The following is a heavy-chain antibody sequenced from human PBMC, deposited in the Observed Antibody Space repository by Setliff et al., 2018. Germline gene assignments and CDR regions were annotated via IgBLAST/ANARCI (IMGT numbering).Heavy chain of an antibody. J-gene: IGHJ5*02. CDR2: IYHSGST. CDR1: GYSISSGYY. Sequence: SETLSRTCAVSGYSISSGYYWGWIRQPPGKGLEWIGSIYHSGSTYYNPSLKSRVTISVDTSKNQFSLKLSSVTAADTAVYYCARVLPGRFDPWGQGTLVTVSS. CDR3: ARVLPGRFDP. V-gene: IGHV4-38-2*01.